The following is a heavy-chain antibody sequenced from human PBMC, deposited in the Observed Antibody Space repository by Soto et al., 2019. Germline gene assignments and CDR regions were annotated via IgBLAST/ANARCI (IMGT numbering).Heavy chain of an antibody. CDR1: GGSIRSSTYY. CDR3: ASPAGEWVNYLDD. Sequence: SETLSLTCTVSGGSIRSSTYYLAWIRQPPGKGLEWIGSISRSGRTYYNPSLKSRVTISVETSKNQFSLELTSVTAAATAVYYRASPAGEWVNYLDDWGQGTVVTVSS. V-gene: IGHV4-39*01. CDR2: ISRSGRT. D-gene: IGHD3-16*01. J-gene: IGHJ4*02.